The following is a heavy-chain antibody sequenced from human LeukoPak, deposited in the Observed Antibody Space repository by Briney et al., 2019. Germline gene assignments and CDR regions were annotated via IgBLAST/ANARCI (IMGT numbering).Heavy chain of an antibody. CDR2: IRYDGSNK. Sequence: GGSLRLSCAASGFTFSSYGMHWVRQAPGKGLEWVAFIRYDGSNKYYADSVKGRFTISRDNSKNTLYLQMNSLRAEDTAVYYCAKIRDFWSGYLVWGQGTLVTVSS. J-gene: IGHJ4*02. CDR1: GFTFSSYG. D-gene: IGHD3-3*01. V-gene: IGHV3-30*02. CDR3: AKIRDFWSGYLV.